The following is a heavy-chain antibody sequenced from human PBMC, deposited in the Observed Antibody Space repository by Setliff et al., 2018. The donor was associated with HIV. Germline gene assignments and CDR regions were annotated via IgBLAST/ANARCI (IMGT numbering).Heavy chain of an antibody. CDR3: ARGGGYDRSGYYPFDY. CDR2: INHYGSG. J-gene: IGHJ4*02. V-gene: IGHV4-34*01. D-gene: IGHD3-22*01. Sequence: SETLSLTCAVYGESFNDYYWSWIRLPPGKGLEWIGEINHYGSGNYKPSLKSRVTMSVDTSKNQFSLKLSSVTAADTAVYYCARGGGYDRSGYYPFDYWGQGTPVTVSS. CDR1: GESFNDYY.